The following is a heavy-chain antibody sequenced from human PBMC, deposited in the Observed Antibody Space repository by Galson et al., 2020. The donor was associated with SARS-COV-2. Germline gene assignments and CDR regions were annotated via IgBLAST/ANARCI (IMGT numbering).Heavy chain of an antibody. CDR2: INPNSGGT. V-gene: IGHV1-2*04. D-gene: IGHD5-18*01. Sequence: ASVKVSCKASGYTFTGYYMHWVRQAPGQGLEWMGWINPNSGGTNYAQKFQGWVTMTRDTSISTAYMELSRLRSDDTAVYYCARDIQLWQLGITYYYGMDVWGQGTTVTVSS. J-gene: IGHJ6*02. CDR3: ARDIQLWQLGITYYYGMDV. CDR1: GYTFTGYY.